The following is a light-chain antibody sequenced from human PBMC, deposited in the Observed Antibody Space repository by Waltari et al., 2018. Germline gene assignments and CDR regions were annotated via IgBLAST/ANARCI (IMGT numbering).Light chain of an antibody. J-gene: IGLJ2*01. CDR3: QSHDSRLNDYVV. CDR2: GNR. V-gene: IGLV1-40*01. Sequence: QSVLAQPPSVSGAPGPRVPISCPGSRSNIGAGYDVPWYQQVQGTAPKLIIYGNRKRPSGVPDRFSGSKSGTSASLAITGLQADDEADYYCQSHDSRLNDYVVFGGGTKVTVL. CDR1: RSNIGAGYD.